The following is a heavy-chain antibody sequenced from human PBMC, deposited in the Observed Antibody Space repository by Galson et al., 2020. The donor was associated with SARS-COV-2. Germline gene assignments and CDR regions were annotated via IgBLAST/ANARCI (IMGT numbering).Heavy chain of an antibody. D-gene: IGHD3-16*01. V-gene: IGHV3-74*01. CDR3: ARGDMRNDYFDY. J-gene: IGHJ4*02. Sequence: GGSLRLSCAASGFTFSSYWMHWVRQAPGKGLVWVSRIYSEGSSTSYADSVKGRFTISGDDAKNTLYLHMMSLRAEDTAVYYCARGDMRNDYFDYWGQGTLVTVSS. CDR2: IYSEGSST. CDR1: GFTFSSYW.